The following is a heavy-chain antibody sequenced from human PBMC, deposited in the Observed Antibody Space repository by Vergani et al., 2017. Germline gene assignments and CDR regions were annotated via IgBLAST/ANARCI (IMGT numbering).Heavy chain of an antibody. J-gene: IGHJ5*02. D-gene: IGHD2-2*01. CDR3: ASSEYCSSTSCYTGWFDP. CDR1: GGSISSGGYY. CDR2: IYYSGST. V-gene: IGHV4-31*03. Sequence: QLQESGPGLVKPSQTLSLTCTVSGGSISSGGYYWSWIRQHPGKGLEWIGYIYYSGSTYYNPSLKSRVTISVDTSKNQFSLKLSSVTAADTAVYYCASSEYCSSTSCYTGWFDPWGQGTLVTVSS.